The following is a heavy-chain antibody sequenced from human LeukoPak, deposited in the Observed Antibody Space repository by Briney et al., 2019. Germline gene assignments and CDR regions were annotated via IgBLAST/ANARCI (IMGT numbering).Heavy chain of an antibody. J-gene: IGHJ4*02. CDR3: ARQYGSGSYYPPLDC. V-gene: IGHV4-39*01. Sequence: SETLSLTCTVSGGSISSSSYYWGWTRQPPGKGLEWIGSIYYSGSTYYNPSLKSRVTISVDTSKNQFSLKLSSVTAADTAVYYCARQYGSGSYYPPLDCWGQGTLVTVSS. CDR2: IYYSGST. D-gene: IGHD3-10*01. CDR1: GGSISSSSYY.